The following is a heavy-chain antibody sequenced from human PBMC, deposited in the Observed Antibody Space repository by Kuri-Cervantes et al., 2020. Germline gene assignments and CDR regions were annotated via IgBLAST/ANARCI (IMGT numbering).Heavy chain of an antibody. Sequence: LSLTCAASGLTFSSYDMHWVRQATGEGLEWVSGIGTAGDTYYPGSVKGRFTISRENAKNSMYLQMNSLRAEDTAVYYCARDRSPGPNAFDIWGQGTMVTVSS. CDR3: ARDRSPGPNAFDI. V-gene: IGHV3-13*01. CDR2: IGTAGDT. CDR1: GLTFSSYD. J-gene: IGHJ3*02.